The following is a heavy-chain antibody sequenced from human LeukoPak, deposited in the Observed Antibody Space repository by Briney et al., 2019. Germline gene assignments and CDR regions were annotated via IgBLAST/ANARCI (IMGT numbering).Heavy chain of an antibody. CDR1: GYSFTSYW. CDR2: IYPGDSDT. D-gene: IGHD6-19*01. Sequence: GESLKISCKGSGYSFTSYWIGWVRQMPGKGLEWMGIIYPGDSDTRYSPSFQGQVTISADKSISTAYLQWSSLKASDTAMYYCARHVGGRGIAVAGYYFDYWGQGTLVTVSS. J-gene: IGHJ4*02. CDR3: ARHVGGRGIAVAGYYFDY. V-gene: IGHV5-51*01.